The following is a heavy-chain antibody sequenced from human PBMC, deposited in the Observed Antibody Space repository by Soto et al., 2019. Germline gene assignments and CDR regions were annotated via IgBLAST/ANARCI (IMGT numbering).Heavy chain of an antibody. D-gene: IGHD4-17*01. CDR2: IYHSGYT. CDR1: GGSISSGGYS. J-gene: IGHJ6*02. V-gene: IGHV4-30-2*01. Sequence: QLQLQESGSGLVKPSQTLSLTCAVSGGSISSGGYSWSWIRQPPGKGLEWIGYIYHSGYTYCNPSLESRVTISVDRSKNQFALTLRSVPAADAAVYYCARAHYGDYGYGMDVWGQGTTVTVSS. CDR3: ARAHYGDYGYGMDV.